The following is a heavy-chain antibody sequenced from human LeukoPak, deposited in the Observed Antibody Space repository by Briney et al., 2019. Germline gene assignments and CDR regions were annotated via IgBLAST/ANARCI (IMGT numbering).Heavy chain of an antibody. J-gene: IGHJ4*02. CDR2: INPNSGGT. V-gene: IGHV1-2*06. Sequence: ASVKVSCKASGYTFTGYYMHWVRQAPGQGLEWMGRINPNSGGTNYAQKFQGRVTMTRDTSTSTVYMELSSLRSEDTAVYYCGRVKNGYWGQGTLVTVSS. CDR3: GRVKNGY. D-gene: IGHD2-8*01. CDR1: GYTFTGYY.